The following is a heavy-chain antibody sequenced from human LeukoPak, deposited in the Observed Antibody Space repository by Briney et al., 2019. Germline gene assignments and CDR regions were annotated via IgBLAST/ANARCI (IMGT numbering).Heavy chain of an antibody. V-gene: IGHV5-51*01. CDR2: IYPGDSDT. Sequence: GESLKISCKGSGYRFTSYCIGWVRQMPGKGLEWMGIIYPGDSDTRYSPSFQGQVTISADKSITTAYLEWSSLKASNTAMYYCARRGTRVVDYWGQGTLVTVSS. CDR1: GYRFTSYC. CDR3: ARRGTRVVDY. J-gene: IGHJ4*02.